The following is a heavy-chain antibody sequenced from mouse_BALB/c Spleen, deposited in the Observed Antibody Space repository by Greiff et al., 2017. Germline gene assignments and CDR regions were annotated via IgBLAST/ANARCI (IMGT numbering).Heavy chain of an antibody. D-gene: IGHD2-10*01. Sequence: VKLQESGAELAKPGASVKMSCKASGYTFTSYWMHWVKQRPGQGLEWIGYINPSTGYTEYNQKFKDKATLTADKSSSTAYMQLSSLTSEDSAVYYCARSYYGNDYWGQGTTLTVSS. CDR3: ARSYYGNDY. CDR2: INPSTGYT. V-gene: IGHV1-7*01. J-gene: IGHJ2*01. CDR1: GYTFTSYW.